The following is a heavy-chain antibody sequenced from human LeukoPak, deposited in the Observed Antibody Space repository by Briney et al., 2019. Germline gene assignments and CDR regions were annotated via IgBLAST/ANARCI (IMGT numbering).Heavy chain of an antibody. CDR3: ARDGGDYFYAFDI. V-gene: IGHV3-48*04. Sequence: GGSLRLSCAASGFTFSSYSMNWVRQAPGKGLEWVSSISSSGSTIYYADSVKGRFTISRDNAKNSLYLQMNSLRAEDTAVYYCARDGGDYFYAFDIWGQGTMVTVSS. CDR2: ISSSGSTI. J-gene: IGHJ3*02. CDR1: GFTFSSYS. D-gene: IGHD4-17*01.